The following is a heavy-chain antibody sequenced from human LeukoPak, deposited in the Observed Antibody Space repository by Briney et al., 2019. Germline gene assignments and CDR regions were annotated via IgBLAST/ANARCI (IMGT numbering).Heavy chain of an antibody. CDR3: ARTGVGATTVWFDP. Sequence: PSETLCLTCTVSGGSISSYYWSWIRQPPGKGLEWIGYIYYSGSTNYNPSLKSRVTISVDTSKNQFSLKLSSVTAADTAVYYCARTGVGATTVWFDPWGQGTLVTVSS. D-gene: IGHD1-26*01. CDR2: IYYSGST. CDR1: GGSISSYY. V-gene: IGHV4-59*01. J-gene: IGHJ5*02.